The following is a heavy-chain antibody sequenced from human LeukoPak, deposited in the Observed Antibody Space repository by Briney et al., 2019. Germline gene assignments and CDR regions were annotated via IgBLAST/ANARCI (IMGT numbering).Heavy chain of an antibody. CDR2: NMGIGANT. CDR3: AKEAGDGYTYFDY. Sequence: PGGSLTLPCPASGLTLRRFAMSWLRRTPGKGLEGASVNMGIGANTLSAESVKRRFTISRDNSKNTLCLEMNSLRGEDTAIYYCAKEAGDGYTYFDYWGQGSLVTVSS. D-gene: IGHD5-24*01. V-gene: IGHV3-23*01. CDR1: GLTLRRFA. J-gene: IGHJ4*02.